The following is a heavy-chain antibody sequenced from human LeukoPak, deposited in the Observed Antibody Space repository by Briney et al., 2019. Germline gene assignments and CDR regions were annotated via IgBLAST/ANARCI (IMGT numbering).Heavy chain of an antibody. CDR3: ARSARLMKGVVEVTALDD. Sequence: GGSLRLSCAASGFTFSDYYMSWIRQAPGKGLGWVSYISSSGSTIYYADSVKGRFTISRDNAKNSVYLEMNSLRADDTAVYYCARSARLMKGVVEVTALDDWGQGTLVTVSS. CDR2: ISSSGSTI. V-gene: IGHV3-11*04. CDR1: GFTFSDYY. D-gene: IGHD3-3*01. J-gene: IGHJ4*02.